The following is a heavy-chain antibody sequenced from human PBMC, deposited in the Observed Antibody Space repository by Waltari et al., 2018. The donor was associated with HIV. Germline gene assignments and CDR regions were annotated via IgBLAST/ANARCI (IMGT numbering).Heavy chain of an antibody. D-gene: IGHD2-15*01. V-gene: IGHV3-30*02. J-gene: IGHJ6*02. CDR2: IRYDGNTK. CDR3: AKELRSGYSYYYYGMDV. CDR1: GFSFSISG. Sequence: QGQLVESGGGVVQPGGSLRLSCAASGFSFSISGMHWVRQAPGKGLEWVTFIRYDGNTKYYADSVKGRFTISRDNSKNTLYLQTSSLRAEDTAVYYCAKELRSGYSYYYYGMDVWGQGTTVTVSS.